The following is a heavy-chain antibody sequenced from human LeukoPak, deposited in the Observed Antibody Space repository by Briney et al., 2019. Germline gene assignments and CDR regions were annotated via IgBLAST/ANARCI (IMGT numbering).Heavy chain of an antibody. D-gene: IGHD5-12*01. Sequence: PGGSLRLSCAAPGFTFSSYGMHWVRQAPGKGLEWEAFIRYDGSNKYYADSVKGRFTISRDNSKNTLYLQMNSLRAEDTAVYYCAKDGGGWLRLGVSYYYYYMDVWGKGTTVTVSS. J-gene: IGHJ6*03. V-gene: IGHV3-30*02. CDR1: GFTFSSYG. CDR3: AKDGGGWLRLGVSYYYYYMDV. CDR2: IRYDGSNK.